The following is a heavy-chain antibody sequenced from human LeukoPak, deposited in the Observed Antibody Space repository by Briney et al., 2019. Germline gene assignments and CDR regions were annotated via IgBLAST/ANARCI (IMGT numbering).Heavy chain of an antibody. CDR2: INHSGST. CDR3: ARRGYCSSTSCYRGYYYYYMDV. Sequence: SETLSLACAVYGGSFSGYYWSWIRQPPGKGLEWIGEINHSGSTNYNPSLKSRVTISVDTSKNQFSLKLSSVTAADTAVYYCARRGYCSSTSCYRGYYYYYMDVWGKGTTVTVSS. V-gene: IGHV4-34*01. CDR1: GGSFSGYY. D-gene: IGHD2-2*02. J-gene: IGHJ6*03.